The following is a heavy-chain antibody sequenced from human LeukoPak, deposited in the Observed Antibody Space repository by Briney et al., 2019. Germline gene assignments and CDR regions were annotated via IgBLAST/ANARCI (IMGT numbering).Heavy chain of an antibody. CDR3: ASHCSSTSCPPGAFDI. J-gene: IGHJ3*02. D-gene: IGHD2-2*01. CDR2: IYYSGST. V-gene: IGHV4-59*12. CDR1: GGSISSYY. Sequence: PSETLSLTCTVSGGSISSYYWSWIRQPPGKGLEWFGYIYYSGSTNYNPSLKSRVTISVDTSKNQFSLKLSSVTAADTAVYYCASHCSSTSCPPGAFDIWGQGTMVTVSS.